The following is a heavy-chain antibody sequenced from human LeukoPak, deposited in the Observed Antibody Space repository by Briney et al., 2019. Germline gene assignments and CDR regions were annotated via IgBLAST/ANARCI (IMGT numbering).Heavy chain of an antibody. Sequence: PGGSLRLSCAASGFTFSNAWMSWVRQAPGKGLEWVGHIKSKTDGGTTDYAAPVKGRFTISRDDSKNTLYLQMNSLKTEDTAVYYCTTVVVLMVYAIDYWGQGTLVTVSS. CDR3: TTVVVLMVYAIDY. CDR1: GFTFSNAW. V-gene: IGHV3-15*01. D-gene: IGHD2-8*01. J-gene: IGHJ4*02. CDR2: IKSKTDGGTT.